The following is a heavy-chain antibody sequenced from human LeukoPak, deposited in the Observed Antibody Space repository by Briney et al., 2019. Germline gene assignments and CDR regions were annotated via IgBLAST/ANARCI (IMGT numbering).Heavy chain of an antibody. V-gene: IGHV7-4-1*02. CDR1: GYTFTSYA. D-gene: IGHD6-13*01. CDR3: ARDTYSSSWYWYGLDV. CDR2: INTNTGNP. Sequence: ASVKVSCTASGYTFTSYAMNWVRQAPRQGVEWMGWINTNTGNPTYAQGFTGRFVFSLDTSVSTAYLQISSLKAEDTAVYYCARDTYSSSWYWYGLDVWGQGTTVTVSS. J-gene: IGHJ6*02.